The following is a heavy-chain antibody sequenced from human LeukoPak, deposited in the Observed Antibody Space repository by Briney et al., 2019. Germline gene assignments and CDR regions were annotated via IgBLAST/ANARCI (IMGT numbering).Heavy chain of an antibody. J-gene: IGHJ4*02. V-gene: IGHV4-4*07. D-gene: IGHD1-7*01. CDR3: ARDLEECGNYAAFDY. CDR1: GGSISSYY. Sequence: PSETLSLTCTVSGGSISSYYWSWLRQPAGKGLEWIGRIYTSGSTNYYTSLKSRVTISVETSKNQSSLKLSSVTAADTVVYYCARDLEECGNYAAFDYWGQGTLVTVSS. CDR2: IYTSGST.